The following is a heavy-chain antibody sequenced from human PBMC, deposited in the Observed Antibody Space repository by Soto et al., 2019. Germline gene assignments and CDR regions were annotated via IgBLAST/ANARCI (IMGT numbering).Heavy chain of an antibody. CDR3: AGAPGWLIEN. Sequence: EVQLVESGGGLVQPGGSLRLSCAASGFTFSTYWMFWVRQAPGKGLEWVATIKQDGSEKLYVDSVKGRFTISRDNAKNSLHLQMNSLRVEDPAVYFCAGAPGWLIENWGQGTLVTVSS. CDR1: GFTFSTYW. D-gene: IGHD5-12*01. J-gene: IGHJ4*02. V-gene: IGHV3-7*04. CDR2: IKQDGSEK.